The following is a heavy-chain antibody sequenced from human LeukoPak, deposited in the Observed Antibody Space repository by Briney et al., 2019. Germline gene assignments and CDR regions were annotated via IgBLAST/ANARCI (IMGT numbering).Heavy chain of an antibody. CDR2: IYYSGST. CDR1: GGSISSYY. V-gene: IGHV4-59*01. D-gene: IGHD2-2*01. Sequence: SETLSLTCTVSGGSISSYYWSWIRQPPGKGLEWIGYIYYSGSTNYNPSLKSRVTISVDTSKNQFSLKLSSVTAADTAVYYCARVLDIVAVPAAIRRRGEYAFDIWGQGTMVTVSS. J-gene: IGHJ3*02. CDR3: ARVLDIVAVPAAIRRRGEYAFDI.